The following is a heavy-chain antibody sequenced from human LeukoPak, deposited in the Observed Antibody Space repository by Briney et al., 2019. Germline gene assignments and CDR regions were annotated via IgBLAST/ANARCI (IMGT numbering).Heavy chain of an antibody. V-gene: IGHV3-30*02. J-gene: IGHJ4*02. CDR1: GFTFSSYG. CDR2: TRYDGSNK. D-gene: IGHD3-22*01. Sequence: PGGSLRLSCAASGFTFSSYGMHWVRQAPGKGLEWVTFTRYDGSNKYYADSVKGRFTISRDNSKNTLYLQMNSLRAEDTAVYYCAKDSSVYYYDSRSLDYWGQGTLVTVSS. CDR3: AKDSSVYYYDSRSLDY.